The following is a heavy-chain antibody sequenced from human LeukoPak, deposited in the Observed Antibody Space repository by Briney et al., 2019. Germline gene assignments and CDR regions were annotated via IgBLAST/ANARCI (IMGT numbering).Heavy chain of an antibody. CDR3: ARDAFTVGATGENWFDP. CDR2: INPNSGAA. J-gene: IGHJ5*02. D-gene: IGHD1-26*01. Sequence: ASAKVSCKASGYTFTGYYLHWVRQAPGQGLEWMDRINPNSGAARCAQMFQGRVILTRDTSLSTVYMELSRLGSDDTAIYYCARDAFTVGATGENWFDPWGQGTLVTVSS. CDR1: GYTFTGYY. V-gene: IGHV1-2*06.